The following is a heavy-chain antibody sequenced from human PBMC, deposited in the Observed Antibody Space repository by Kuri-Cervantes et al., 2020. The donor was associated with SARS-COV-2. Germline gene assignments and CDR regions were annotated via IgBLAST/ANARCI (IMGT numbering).Heavy chain of an antibody. V-gene: IGHV2-5*02. CDR2: IYWDGDK. J-gene: IGHJ3*02. CDR3: AHRSTGGFSGALDT. CDR1: GFSLTLNGEA. Sequence: SGTTLVKPTQTLTLTCTFSGFSLTLNGEAVGWIRQTPGKALEWLSLIYWDGDKRYTPFMKRRLTVTKDTSRNQVVLRMTNMDPVDTGTYYCAHRSTGGFSGALDTWGQGTLVTVSS. D-gene: IGHD2-8*02.